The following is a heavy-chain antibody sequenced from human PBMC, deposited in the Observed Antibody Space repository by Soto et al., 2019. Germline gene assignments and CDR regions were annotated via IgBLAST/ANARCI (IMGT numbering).Heavy chain of an antibody. CDR3: ARVFQCYCSSTSCPYYYGMDV. J-gene: IGHJ6*04. Sequence: ASVKVSCKASGYTFTSYAMHWVRQAPGQRLEWMGWINAGNGNTKYSQKFQGRVTITRDTSASTAYMELSSLRSEDTAVYYCARVFQCYCSSTSCPYYYGMDVWGKGTTVTASS. V-gene: IGHV1-3*01. CDR2: INAGNGNT. CDR1: GYTFTSYA. D-gene: IGHD2-2*01.